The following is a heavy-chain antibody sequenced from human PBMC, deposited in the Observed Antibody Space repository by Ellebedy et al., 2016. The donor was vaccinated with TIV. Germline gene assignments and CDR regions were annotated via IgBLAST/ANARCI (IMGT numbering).Heavy chain of an antibody. CDR1: GFTFSSYS. J-gene: IGHJ4*02. CDR3: ARDPRSGGGY. D-gene: IGHD6-19*01. V-gene: IGHV3-21*01. CDR2: ISSSSSYI. Sequence: GESLKISXAASGFTFSSYSMNWVRQAPGKGLEWVSSISSSSSYIYYADSVKGRFTISRDNAKNSLYLQMNSLRAEDTAVYYCARDPRSGGGYWGQGTLVTVSS.